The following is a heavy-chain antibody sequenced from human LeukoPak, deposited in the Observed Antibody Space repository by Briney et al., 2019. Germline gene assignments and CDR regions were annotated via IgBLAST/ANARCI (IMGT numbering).Heavy chain of an antibody. J-gene: IGHJ4*02. Sequence: SETLSLTCTVSGGSINNYYWSWIRQPPGKGLEWIGYIYYSGNTNYNPSLKSRVTISVDTSKSQFSLKLSSVTAADTAMYYCAREDAKRYSGSYLDFWGQGTLVTVSS. CDR1: GGSINNYY. CDR2: IYYSGNT. D-gene: IGHD1-26*01. CDR3: AREDAKRYSGSYLDF. V-gene: IGHV4-59*01.